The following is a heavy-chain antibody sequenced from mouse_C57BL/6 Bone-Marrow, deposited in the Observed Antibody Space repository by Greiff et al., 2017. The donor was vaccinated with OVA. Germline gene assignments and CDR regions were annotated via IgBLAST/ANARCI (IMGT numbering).Heavy chain of an antibody. CDR2: INPSSGYS. V-gene: IGHV1-7*01. CDR1: GYTFTSYW. CDR3: AKPRWLLRDWYFDV. D-gene: IGHD2-3*01. Sequence: VQLKESGAELAKPGASVKLSCKASGYTFTSYWMHWVKQRPGQGLGWIGYINPSSGYSKYNQKFKDKATLTADKSSSQAYMQLSSLTYEESAVYYCAKPRWLLRDWYFDVWGTGTTVTVSS. J-gene: IGHJ1*03.